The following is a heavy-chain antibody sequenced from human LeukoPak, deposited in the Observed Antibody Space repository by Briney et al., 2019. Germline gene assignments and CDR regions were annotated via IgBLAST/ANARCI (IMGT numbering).Heavy chain of an antibody. CDR1: GYTFTSYY. J-gene: IGHJ6*03. Sequence: GASVKVSCKASGYTFTSYYMHWVRQAPGQGLEWMGIINPSGGSTCYAQKFQGRVTMTRDTSTSTVYMELSSLRSEDTAVYYCARVSSTVTTMGYYYYYMDVWGKGTTVTISS. D-gene: IGHD4-17*01. CDR3: ARVSSTVTTMGYYYYYMDV. V-gene: IGHV1-46*01. CDR2: INPSGGST.